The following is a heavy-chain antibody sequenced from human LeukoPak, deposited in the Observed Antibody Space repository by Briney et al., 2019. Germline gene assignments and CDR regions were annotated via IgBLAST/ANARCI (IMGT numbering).Heavy chain of an antibody. CDR1: GGSISSGGYY. CDR3: ARAPSRPYCSGGSCYSAVSYYFDY. D-gene: IGHD2-15*01. V-gene: IGHV4-30-4*08. CDR2: IYYSGST. J-gene: IGHJ4*02. Sequence: SETLSLTCTVSGGSISSGGYYWSWIRQPPGKGLEWIGYIYYSGSTYYNPSLKSRVTISVDTSKNQFPLKLSSVTAADTAVYYCARAPSRPYCSGGSCYSAVSYYFDYWGQGALVTVSS.